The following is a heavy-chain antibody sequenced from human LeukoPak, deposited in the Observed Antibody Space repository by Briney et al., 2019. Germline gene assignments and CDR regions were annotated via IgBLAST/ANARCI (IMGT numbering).Heavy chain of an antibody. CDR3: ARLKARDACDI. Sequence: SQTLSLTCTVSGGSIRRYSWNWVRQSPGTGLEWIAYVYYSGSTMYNPSLRSRVTISVDTSKNQFSLKLSSVTASDTAVYYCARLKARDACDIWGQGTMVTVSS. J-gene: IGHJ3*02. CDR2: VYYSGST. CDR1: GGSIRRYS. V-gene: IGHV4-59*08.